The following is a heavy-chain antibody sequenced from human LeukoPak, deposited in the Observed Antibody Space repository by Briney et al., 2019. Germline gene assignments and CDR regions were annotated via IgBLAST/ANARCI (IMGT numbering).Heavy chain of an antibody. V-gene: IGHV1-2*02. D-gene: IGHD6-13*01. J-gene: IGHJ5*02. CDR3: ARDSKQHSVPTCFDP. CDR1: QYSFTDYY. Sequence: ASVRVSCKASQYSFTDYYLHWVRQAPGQGLEWMGWIRPSTGGTKYAQKFQGRVIMTRDTSIDTGYMEVSGLTSEDTAVYYWARDSKQHSVPTCFDPWGQGTLVTVSS. CDR2: IRPSTGGT.